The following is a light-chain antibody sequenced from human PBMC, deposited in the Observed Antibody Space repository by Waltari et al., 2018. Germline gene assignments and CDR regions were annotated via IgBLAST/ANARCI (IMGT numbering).Light chain of an antibody. CDR3: CSYGGSYNWV. J-gene: IGLJ3*02. CDR1: TSDVGAYNF. Sequence: QSALTQPRPVSGTPGPSVTIPCTGTTSDVGAYNFVSWYQQHPGKAPKLIIYNVIERPSGVPDRFSGSKSGTTGSLTISGLQPEDEADYYCCSYGGSYNWVFGGGTKVTVL. CDR2: NVI. V-gene: IGLV2-11*01.